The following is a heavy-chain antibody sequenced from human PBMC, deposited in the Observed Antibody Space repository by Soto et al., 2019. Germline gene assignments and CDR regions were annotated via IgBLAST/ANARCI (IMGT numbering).Heavy chain of an antibody. V-gene: IGHV1-69*13. CDR3: ARDHPAAAGSYFDY. D-gene: IGHD6-13*01. J-gene: IGHJ4*02. CDR1: GGTFSSYA. Sequence: SVEVSCRASGGTFSSYAISWVRRAPGQGLEWMGGIIPIFGTANYAQKFQGRVTITADESTSTAYMELSSLRSEDTAVYYCARDHPAAAGSYFDYWGQGTLVTVSS. CDR2: IIPIFGTA.